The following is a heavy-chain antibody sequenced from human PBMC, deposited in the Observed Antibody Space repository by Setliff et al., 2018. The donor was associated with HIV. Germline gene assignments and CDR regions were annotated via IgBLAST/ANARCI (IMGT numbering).Heavy chain of an antibody. CDR1: GFSFTNARYTFNNAW. CDR3: ANLWELGA. CDR2: IGGQAGGETL. V-gene: IGHV3-15*04. J-gene: IGHJ5*02. D-gene: IGHD3-16*01. Sequence: GGSLRLSCAASGFSFTNARYTFNNAWLSWVRQAPGKGLEWVGRIGGQAGGETLLYGSPVRGRFTISRDNARTSLFLEMRSLRDEDTAVYLCANLWELGAWGQGTLGTVSS.